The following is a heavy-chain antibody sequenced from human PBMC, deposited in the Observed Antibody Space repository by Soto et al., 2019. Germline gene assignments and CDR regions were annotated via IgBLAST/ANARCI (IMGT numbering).Heavy chain of an antibody. Sequence: GGSLRLSCAASGFTFSDYWMTWVRQAPGKGLEWVANIKQDESTKNYVDSVKGRFIISRDNAENTLFLQMNSLRAEDTAVYYCARRAVPPERIVNGLDVWGQGTTVTVSS. CDR1: GFTFSDYW. CDR2: IKQDESTK. V-gene: IGHV3-7*01. D-gene: IGHD2-2*01. J-gene: IGHJ6*02. CDR3: ARRAVPPERIVNGLDV.